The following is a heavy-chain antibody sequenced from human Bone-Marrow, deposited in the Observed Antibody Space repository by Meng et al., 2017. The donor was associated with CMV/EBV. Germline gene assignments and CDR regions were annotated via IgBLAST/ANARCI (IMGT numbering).Heavy chain of an antibody. CDR1: GSTFDDYT. Sequence: GGSRRPSCAVSGSTFDDYTMHWARQAPGKGLEWVAVISYDGSNKDYADSVKGRFTISRDNSKNTPYLQMNSLRAENTAVYYCARDGIAAAAYWYFDLWGRGTLVTVSS. CDR3: ARDGIAAAAYWYFDL. D-gene: IGHD6-13*01. J-gene: IGHJ2*01. CDR2: ISYDGSNK. V-gene: IGHV3-30*04.